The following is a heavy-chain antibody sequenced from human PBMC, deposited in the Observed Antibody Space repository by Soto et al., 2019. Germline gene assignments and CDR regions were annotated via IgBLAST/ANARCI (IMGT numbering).Heavy chain of an antibody. D-gene: IGHD3-9*01. CDR2: IYYSGST. J-gene: IGHJ3*02. Sequence: QVQLQELGPGLVKPSETLSLTCTVSGGSISSYYWSWIRQPPGKGLEWIGYIYYSGSTNYNPSLKSRVTISVDTSKNQFSLKLSSVTAADTAVYYCARLENVLRYFDWHGSGAFDIWGQGTMVTVSS. CDR3: ARLENVLRYFDWHGSGAFDI. V-gene: IGHV4-59*08. CDR1: GGSISSYY.